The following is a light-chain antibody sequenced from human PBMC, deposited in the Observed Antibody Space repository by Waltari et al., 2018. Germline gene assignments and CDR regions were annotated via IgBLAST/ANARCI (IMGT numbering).Light chain of an antibody. CDR2: SND. CDR3: AAWDDSLTYV. Sequence: QSVLTQPPSASGTPGQRVTISCSGSTSDIGGTTVFWYQQLPGTAPKLLIHSNDQRPSGVPDRFSGFKSGTSASLAISGLQSEDEGEYFCAAWDDSLTYVFGTGTKVTVL. CDR1: TSDIGGTT. V-gene: IGLV1-44*01. J-gene: IGLJ1*01.